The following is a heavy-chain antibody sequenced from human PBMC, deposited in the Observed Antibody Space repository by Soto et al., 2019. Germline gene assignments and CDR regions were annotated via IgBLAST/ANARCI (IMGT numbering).Heavy chain of an antibody. D-gene: IGHD2-15*01. CDR3: ARDLNRVGVVVAATSVHYYYGMDV. CDR2: IIPIFGTA. CDR1: GGTFSSYA. J-gene: IGHJ6*02. Sequence: QVQLVQSGAEVKKPGSSVKVSCKASGGTFSSYAISWVRQAPGQGLEWMGGIIPIFGTANYAQKFQGRVTITADESTSTAYMELSSLRSEDTAVYYCARDLNRVGVVVAATSVHYYYGMDVWGQGTTVTVSS. V-gene: IGHV1-69*12.